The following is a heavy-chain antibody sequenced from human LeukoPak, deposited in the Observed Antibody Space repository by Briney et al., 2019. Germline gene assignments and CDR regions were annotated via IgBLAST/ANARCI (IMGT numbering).Heavy chain of an antibody. V-gene: IGHV3-23*01. Sequence: GGSLRLSCVASGFTFSSYAMSWVRQAPGKGLEWVSAISGSGGSTYYADSVKGRFTISRDNSKNTLYLQMNSLRAEDTAVYYCAKDPYDILTGYPDASDIWGQGTMVTVSS. D-gene: IGHD3-9*01. CDR2: ISGSGGST. CDR3: AKDPYDILTGYPDASDI. CDR1: GFTFSSYA. J-gene: IGHJ3*02.